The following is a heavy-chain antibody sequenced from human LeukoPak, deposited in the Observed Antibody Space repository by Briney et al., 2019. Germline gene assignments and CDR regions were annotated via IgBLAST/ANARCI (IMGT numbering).Heavy chain of an antibody. CDR2: IIPIFGTA. D-gene: IGHD6-19*01. V-gene: IGHV1-69*05. CDR1: GGTFSSYA. J-gene: IGHJ3*02. Sequence: SVKVSCKASGGTFSSYAISWMRQAPGQGLEWMGGIIPIFGTANYAQKFQGRVTITTDESTSTAYMELSSLRSEDTAVYYCARDMWRVRGDAFDIWGQGTMVTVSS. CDR3: ARDMWRVRGDAFDI.